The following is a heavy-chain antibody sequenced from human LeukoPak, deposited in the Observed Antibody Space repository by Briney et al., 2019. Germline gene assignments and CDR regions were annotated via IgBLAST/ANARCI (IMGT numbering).Heavy chain of an antibody. CDR3: ASATTVATLFDY. D-gene: IGHD4-23*01. Sequence: GGSLRLSCAASGFTVSSNYMSWVRQAPGKELEWVSVIYSGGSTYYADSVKGRFTISRDNSKNTLYLQMNSLRAEDTAVYYCASATTVATLFDYWGQGTLVTVSS. CDR2: IYSGGST. J-gene: IGHJ4*02. V-gene: IGHV3-66*01. CDR1: GFTVSSNY.